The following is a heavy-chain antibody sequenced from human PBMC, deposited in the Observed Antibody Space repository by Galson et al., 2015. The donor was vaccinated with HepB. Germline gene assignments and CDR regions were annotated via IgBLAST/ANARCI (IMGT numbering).Heavy chain of an antibody. CDR3: ARARFGELLDV. D-gene: IGHD3-10*01. J-gene: IGHJ4*02. V-gene: IGHV3-7*01. CDR2: IKEDGGEK. CDR1: GFIFRSYW. Sequence: SLRLSCAASGFIFRSYWMSWVRQAPGKGLEWVANIKEDGGEKYYVESVKGRFTISRDNAKNSLYLQMNSLRVEDTAVYYCARARFGELLDVWGQGTLVTVSS.